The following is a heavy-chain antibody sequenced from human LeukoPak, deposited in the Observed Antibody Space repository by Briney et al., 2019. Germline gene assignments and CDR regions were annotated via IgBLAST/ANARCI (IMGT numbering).Heavy chain of an antibody. CDR1: GDSVSSNSAT. V-gene: IGHV6-1*01. D-gene: IGHD2-15*01. CDR2: TYHRSKWYN. CDR3: AATHSYFDY. J-gene: IGHJ4*02. Sequence: SQTLSLTCAISGDSVSSNSATWHWIRQSPSRGLEWLGRTYHRSKWYNDYAISVKSRITINPDTSKNQFSLQLNSVTAEDTAVYYCAATHSYFDYWGQGTLVTVSS.